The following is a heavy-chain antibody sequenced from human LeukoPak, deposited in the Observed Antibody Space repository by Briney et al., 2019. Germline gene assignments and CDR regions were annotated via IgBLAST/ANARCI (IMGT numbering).Heavy chain of an antibody. D-gene: IGHD1-20*01. CDR1: GYAFTTYA. CDR3: ARGVTGTRYYYYYYMDV. Sequence: ASVKVSCKASGYAFTTYAMNWVRQAPGQGLEWMGWISAYNGNTNYAQKLQGRVTMTTDTSTSTAYMELRSLRSDDTAVYYCARGVTGTRYYYYYYMDVWGKGTTVTVSS. V-gene: IGHV1-18*01. CDR2: ISAYNGNT. J-gene: IGHJ6*03.